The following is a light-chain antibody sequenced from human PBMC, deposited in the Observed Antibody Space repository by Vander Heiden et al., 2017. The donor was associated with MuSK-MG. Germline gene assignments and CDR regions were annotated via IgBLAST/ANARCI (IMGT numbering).Light chain of an antibody. CDR2: DAS. CDR1: QSVTRW. CDR3: QQYNSDSLHYT. V-gene: IGKV1-5*01. J-gene: IGKJ2*01. Sequence: DIQMTQSPSTLSASVGDRVTITCRASQSVTRWLAWYQQKPGKAPKLLIYDASHLESGVPSRFSGSGSGTDFTLTISSVQPDDFATYYCQQYNSDSLHYTFGLGTKLEIK.